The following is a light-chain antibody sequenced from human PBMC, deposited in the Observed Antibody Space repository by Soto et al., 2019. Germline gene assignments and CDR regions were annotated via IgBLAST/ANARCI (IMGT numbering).Light chain of an antibody. CDR2: DAS. CDR1: QDISNR. J-gene: IGKJ2*01. CDR3: QHCFTVPYT. Sequence: DIQMTQSPSSLSASVGDRITITCQASQDISNRLNWYHQKAGKAPNLLIYDASNLAAGVPSGFSGSGSGTDFTFTISSLQPEDIGTYYCQHCFTVPYTFGQGTKLEIK. V-gene: IGKV1-33*01.